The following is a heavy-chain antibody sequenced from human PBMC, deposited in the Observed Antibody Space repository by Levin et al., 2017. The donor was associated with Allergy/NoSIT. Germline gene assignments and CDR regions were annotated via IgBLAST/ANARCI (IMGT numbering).Heavy chain of an antibody. Sequence: GGSLRLSCAASGFSFSAFGMHWVRQAPGKGLEWVAVISYDGNDKYYADSVKGRFTISRDTPKNMLYLQMNSLRTEDTAVYYCVKDIVFGTSSWALDYWGQGALVTVSS. V-gene: IGHV3-30*18. J-gene: IGHJ4*02. CDR1: GFSFSAFG. CDR2: ISYDGNDK. D-gene: IGHD6-13*01. CDR3: VKDIVFGTSSWALDY.